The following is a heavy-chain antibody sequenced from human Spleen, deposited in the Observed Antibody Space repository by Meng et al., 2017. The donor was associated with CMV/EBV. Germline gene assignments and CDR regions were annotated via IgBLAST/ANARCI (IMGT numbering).Heavy chain of an antibody. CDR3: AKAFSSSWYREYYDF. CDR2: ITATSGST. J-gene: IGHJ4*02. V-gene: IGHV3-23*01. CDR1: RFTFSNFA. Sequence: GESLKISCAVSRFTFSNFAMSWVRQAPGKGLEWVSAITATSGSTYYADSVKGRFTISRDNSKNTLFLQMNSLRAEDTARYYCAKAFSSSWYREYYDFWGQGTLVTVSS. D-gene: IGHD6-13*01.